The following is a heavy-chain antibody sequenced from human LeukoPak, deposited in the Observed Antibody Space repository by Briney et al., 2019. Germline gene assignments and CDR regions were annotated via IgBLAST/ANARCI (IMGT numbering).Heavy chain of an antibody. Sequence: GGSLRLSCVASGFTFSSYGMHWVRQAPGKGLEWVAVISYDGSNKYYADSVKGRFTISRDNSKNTLYLQMNSLRAEDTAVYYCAKDVAAADTDWFDPWGQGTLVTVSS. V-gene: IGHV3-30*18. CDR3: AKDVAAADTDWFDP. J-gene: IGHJ5*02. CDR2: ISYDGSNK. CDR1: GFTFSSYG. D-gene: IGHD6-13*01.